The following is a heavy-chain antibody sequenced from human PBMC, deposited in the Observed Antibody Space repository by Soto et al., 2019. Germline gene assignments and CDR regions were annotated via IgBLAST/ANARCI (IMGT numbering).Heavy chain of an antibody. CDR1: GGSISSSDHS. CDR2: IYHRGRS. J-gene: IGHJ4*02. Sequence: QLQLQESGSGLVKPSQTLSLTCAVSGGSISSSDHSWSWIRQPPGKGLEWIGYIYHRGRSYYNPSLKSRVTISIDSSKKHFSLNVTSVTAADTAVYYCARYPLHKYYFDYWGQGTLVTVSS. V-gene: IGHV4-30-2*01. CDR3: ARYPLHKYYFDY.